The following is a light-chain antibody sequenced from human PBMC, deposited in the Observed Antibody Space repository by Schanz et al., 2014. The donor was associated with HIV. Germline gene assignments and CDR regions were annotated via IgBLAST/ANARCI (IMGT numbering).Light chain of an antibody. Sequence: NFMLTQPHSVSESPGKTVIISCTRSSGSIASAYVQWYQQRPGSAPTTLIYENDQRHSGVPDRFSGSIDSSSNSASLTFSGLETDDEADYFCHSSDAADPGVFGGGTKLTVL. CDR3: HSSDAADPGV. CDR1: SGSIASAY. V-gene: IGLV6-57*04. CDR2: END. J-gene: IGLJ3*02.